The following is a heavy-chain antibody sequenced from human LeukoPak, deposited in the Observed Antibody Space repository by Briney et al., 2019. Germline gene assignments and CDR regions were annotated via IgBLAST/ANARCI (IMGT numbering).Heavy chain of an antibody. CDR3: AELGITMIGGV. CDR2: MSADSATT. D-gene: IGHD3-10*02. J-gene: IGHJ6*04. Sequence: GGSLRLSCAASGFNFGSYSMTWVRQAPGKGLEWVSVMSADSATTFYADSVKGRFTISRDNAKNTVFLQMSSLRAEDTAVYYCAELGITMIGGVWGKGTTVTISS. V-gene: IGHV3-23*01. CDR1: GFNFGSYS.